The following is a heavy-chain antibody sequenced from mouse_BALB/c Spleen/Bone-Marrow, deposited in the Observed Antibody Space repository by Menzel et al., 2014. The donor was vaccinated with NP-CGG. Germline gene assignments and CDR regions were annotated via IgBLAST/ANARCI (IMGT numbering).Heavy chain of an antibody. CDR1: GFSLTDYG. CDR3: AKLNWVYAMDY. Sequence: VKLMESGPGLVAPSQSLSITCTVSGFSLTDYGVTWIRQPPGKGLEWLGIIWGGGSTFYNSSLRSRLNVSKDNSKRQVFLKMNSLQADDTAMYYCAKLNWVYAMDYWGQGTSVTVSS. J-gene: IGHJ4*01. D-gene: IGHD4-1*02. CDR2: IWGGGST. V-gene: IGHV2-6-5*01.